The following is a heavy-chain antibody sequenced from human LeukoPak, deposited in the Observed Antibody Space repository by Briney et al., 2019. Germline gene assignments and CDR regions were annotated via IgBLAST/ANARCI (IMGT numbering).Heavy chain of an antibody. CDR1: GFTFSTYW. Sequence: PGGSLRLSCAASGFTFSTYWMTWVRQAPGKGLEWVANIKQDGSEKNYVDSVKGRLTISRDNAKNSLDLQMNSLRAEDTAVYYCAKRGDPPMPDYWGQGTLATVSS. D-gene: IGHD3-16*01. J-gene: IGHJ4*02. V-gene: IGHV3-7*03. CDR2: IKQDGSEK. CDR3: AKRGDPPMPDY.